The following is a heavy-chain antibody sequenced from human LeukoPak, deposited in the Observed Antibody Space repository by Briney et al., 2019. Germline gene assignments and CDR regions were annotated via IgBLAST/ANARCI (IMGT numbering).Heavy chain of an antibody. CDR2: TYYSGST. V-gene: IGHV4-59*01. CDR3: ARGTRVTIFGVAYNWSDP. D-gene: IGHD3-3*01. J-gene: IGHJ5*02. Sequence: KPSETLSLTCTVSGGSISSYYWSWIRQPPGKGLEWIGYTYYSGSTNYNPSLKSRVTISVDTSKNQFSLKLSSVTAADTAVYYCARGTRVTIFGVAYNWSDPWGQGTLVTVSS. CDR1: GGSISSYY.